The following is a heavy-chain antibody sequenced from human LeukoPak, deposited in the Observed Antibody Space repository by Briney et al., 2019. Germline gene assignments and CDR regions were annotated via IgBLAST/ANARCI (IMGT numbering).Heavy chain of an antibody. J-gene: IGHJ4*02. CDR1: GFTLSSYS. D-gene: IGHD5-18*01. CDR3: ARELRIQLWLRDDY. V-gene: IGHV3-48*02. CDR2: ISSSSSTI. Sequence: GGSLRLSCAASGFTLSSYSMNWVRQAPGKGLEWVSYISSSSSTIYYADSVKGRFTISRDNAKNSLYLQMNSLRDEDTAVYYCARELRIQLWLRDDYWGQGTLVTVSS.